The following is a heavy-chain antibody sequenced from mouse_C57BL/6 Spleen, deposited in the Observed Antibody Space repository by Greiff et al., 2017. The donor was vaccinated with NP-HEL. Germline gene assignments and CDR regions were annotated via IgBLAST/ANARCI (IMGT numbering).Heavy chain of an antibody. D-gene: IGHD2-5*01. CDR2: ISSGGDYI. CDR1: GFTFSSYA. J-gene: IGHJ3*01. V-gene: IGHV5-9-1*02. CDR3: TREGDSNYPAWFAY. Sequence: VQLKESGEGLVKPGGSLKLSCAASGFTFSSYAMSWVRQTPEKRLEWVAYISSGGDYIYYADTVKGRFTISRDNARNTLYLQMSSLKSEDTAMYYCTREGDSNYPAWFAYWGQGTLVTVSA.